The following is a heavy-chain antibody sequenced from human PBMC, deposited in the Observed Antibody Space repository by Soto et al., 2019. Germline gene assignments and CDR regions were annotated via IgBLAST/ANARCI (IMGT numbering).Heavy chain of an antibody. Sequence: GGSLRLSCAASGFTFSDYYMDWVRQVPGEGLEWVGRTRNKANSYTTEYVASVKGRFSISRDDSKDSMYLQMNSLKTEDTAVYYCARDPGGSYDYWGQGALVTVSS. CDR2: TRNKANSYTT. J-gene: IGHJ4*02. D-gene: IGHD1-26*01. V-gene: IGHV3-72*01. CDR1: GFTFSDYY. CDR3: ARDPGGSYDY.